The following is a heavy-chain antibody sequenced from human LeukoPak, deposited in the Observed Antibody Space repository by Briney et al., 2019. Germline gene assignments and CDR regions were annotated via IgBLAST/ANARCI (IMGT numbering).Heavy chain of an antibody. CDR1: GYSFTSYW. D-gene: IGHD3-16*01. Sequence: GESLKISFKGSGYSFTSYWIGWVRQMPGKGLEWMGIIYPGDSDTRYSPSFQGQVTISADKSISTAYLQWSSLKASDTAVYYCARALKVMALGASRLYNWFDPWGQGTLVTVSS. V-gene: IGHV5-51*01. CDR2: IYPGDSDT. CDR3: ARALKVMALGASRLYNWFDP. J-gene: IGHJ5*02.